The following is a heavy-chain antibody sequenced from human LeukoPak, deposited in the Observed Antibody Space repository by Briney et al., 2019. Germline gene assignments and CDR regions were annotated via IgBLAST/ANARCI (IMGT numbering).Heavy chain of an antibody. CDR2: TYYRSKWYN. V-gene: IGHV6-1*01. CDR1: GDSVSSNSAT. D-gene: IGHD5-18*01. J-gene: IGHJ4*02. CDR3: ARDLAGDGGYSYGMVDY. Sequence: SQTLSLTCAISGDSVSSNSATWNRIRQSPSRGLEWLGRTYYRSKWYNDYAESVKSRITINPDTSKNQFSLQLNSVTPEDTAVYFCARDLAGDGGYSYGMVDYWGQGTLVTVSS.